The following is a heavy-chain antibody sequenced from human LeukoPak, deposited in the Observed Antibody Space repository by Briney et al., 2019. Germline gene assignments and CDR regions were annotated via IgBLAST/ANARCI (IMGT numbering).Heavy chain of an antibody. CDR3: ARGGYSGYDLELDX. J-gene: IGHJ4*02. CDR2: INHSGST. V-gene: IGHV4-34*01. Sequence: PSETLSLTCAVYGGSFSGYYWSWIRQPPGKGLEWIGEINHSGSTNYNPSLKSRVTISVDTSKNQFSLKLGSVTAADTAVYYCARGGYSGYDLELDXWGQGTLVTV. D-gene: IGHD5-12*01. CDR1: GGSFSGYY.